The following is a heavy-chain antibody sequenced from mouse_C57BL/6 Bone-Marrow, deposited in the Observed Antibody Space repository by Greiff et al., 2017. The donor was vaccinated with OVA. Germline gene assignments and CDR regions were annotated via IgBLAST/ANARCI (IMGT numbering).Heavy chain of an antibody. D-gene: IGHD6-2*01. V-gene: IGHV1-26*01. CDR3: ARSPGAWFAY. CDR1: GYTFTDYY. J-gene: IGHJ3*01. Sequence: VQLQQSGPELVKPGASVKISCKASGYTFTDYYMNWVKQSHGKSLEWIGDINPNNGGTSYNQKFKGKATLTVDKSSSTAYMELRSLTSEDSAVYYCARSPGAWFAYWGQGTLVTVSA. CDR2: INPNNGGT.